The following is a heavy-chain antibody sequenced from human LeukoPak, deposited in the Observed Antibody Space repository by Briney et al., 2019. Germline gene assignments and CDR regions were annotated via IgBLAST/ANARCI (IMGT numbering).Heavy chain of an antibody. D-gene: IGHD3-22*01. CDR2: IYPGDSDT. Sequence: GEPLKISCQGSGYSFTNYWIDWARQLPGKGLEWMGVIYPGDSDTRYSPSFQGQVTISADKSISTAYLQWSSLKASDTAMYYCARRIGYSIDYWGQGTLVTVSS. J-gene: IGHJ4*02. CDR1: GYSFTNYW. CDR3: ARRIGYSIDY. V-gene: IGHV5-51*01.